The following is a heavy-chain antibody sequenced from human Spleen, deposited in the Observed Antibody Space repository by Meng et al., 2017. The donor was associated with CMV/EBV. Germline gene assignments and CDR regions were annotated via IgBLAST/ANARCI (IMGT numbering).Heavy chain of an antibody. D-gene: IGHD3-10*01. J-gene: IGHJ6*04. V-gene: IGHV3-11*04. CDR3: ARPQESPRV. CDR2: ISTSGTTI. Sequence: GESLKISCAASGFIFSDYYMSWIRQAPGKGLEWVSSISTSGTTIHYADSVKGRFTISRDNAKNSVFLQMTRLGAEDTGVYYCARPQESPRVWGEGTTVTVSS. CDR1: GFIFSDYY.